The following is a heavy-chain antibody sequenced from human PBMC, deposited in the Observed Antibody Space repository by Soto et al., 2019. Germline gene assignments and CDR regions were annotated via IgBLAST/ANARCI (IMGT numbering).Heavy chain of an antibody. CDR2: INPYTSPT. V-gene: IGHV1-2*02. CDR1: GYSFTRYY. Sequence: QVQLVQSGAEMKKLWASVKVSCKASGYSFTRYYVHWVRQAPGQGLEWMGWINPYTSPTTYAPKFDGRISMTRDKAVSTDYMDLSGVRSDDSALYFCASASGSPLTVYAPRGFWGQGTLVAVSS. D-gene: IGHD2-8*01. CDR3: ASASGSPLTVYAPRGF. J-gene: IGHJ4*02.